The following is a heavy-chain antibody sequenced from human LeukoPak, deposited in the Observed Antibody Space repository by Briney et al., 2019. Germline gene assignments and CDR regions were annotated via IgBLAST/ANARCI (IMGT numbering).Heavy chain of an antibody. V-gene: IGHV3-15*01. CDR3: TGVSRSSWYDY. CDR2: IKSKTDGRTP. D-gene: IGHD6-13*01. Sequence: GGSLRLSCAASGFTFSNAWMSWVRQAPGKGREWVGRIKSKTDGRTPDYAAPVKGRFTISRDDSKNTLYLQMNSLKTEDTAVYYCTGVSRSSWYDYWGQGTLVTVSS. J-gene: IGHJ4*02. CDR1: GFTFSNAW.